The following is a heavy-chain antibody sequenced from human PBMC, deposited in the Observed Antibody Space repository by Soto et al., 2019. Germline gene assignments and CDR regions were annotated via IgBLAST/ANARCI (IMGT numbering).Heavy chain of an antibody. CDR1: GFPLSTSGVG. V-gene: IGHV2-5*02. CDR3: AHRLLVWFGGMDAFDI. J-gene: IGHJ3*02. Sequence: QITLKESGPRLVKPTQTLTLTCTFSGFPLSTSGVGVGWIRQPPGKALEWLALIYWDDDKRYSPSLKSRLTITKDTSKNQVVLTMTNMDPMDTATYYCAHRLLVWFGGMDAFDIWGQGTMVTVSS. D-gene: IGHD3-10*01. CDR2: IYWDDDK.